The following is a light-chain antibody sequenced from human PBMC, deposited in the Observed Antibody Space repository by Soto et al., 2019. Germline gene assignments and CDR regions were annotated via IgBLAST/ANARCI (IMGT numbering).Light chain of an antibody. CDR3: QQYSNWPGT. Sequence: EIVMTQSPATLSVSPGERATLSCRASQSVSGNLAWYQQKPGQAPRLLIYGASTRATGIPARFSGSGSGTEFTLTVSSLQSEDFAVYYCQQYSNWPGTFGQGTKVEIK. J-gene: IGKJ1*01. CDR1: QSVSGN. CDR2: GAS. V-gene: IGKV3-15*01.